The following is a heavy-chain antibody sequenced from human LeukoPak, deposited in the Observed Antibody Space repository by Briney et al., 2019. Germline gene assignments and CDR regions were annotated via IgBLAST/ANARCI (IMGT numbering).Heavy chain of an antibody. V-gene: IGHV4-39*01. CDR3: ARHNAPRRVGFDF. D-gene: IGHD3-10*01. Sequence: PSETLSLTCTVSGDSVSNDFYYWGWIRQPPGKGLEWVGCLSHRGNTWYNPSLESRVTISVDTSKNRFSLNFNSVTAADTALYWCARHNAPRRVGFDFWGQGILVTVSS. CDR2: LSHRGNT. J-gene: IGHJ4*02. CDR1: GDSVSNDFYY.